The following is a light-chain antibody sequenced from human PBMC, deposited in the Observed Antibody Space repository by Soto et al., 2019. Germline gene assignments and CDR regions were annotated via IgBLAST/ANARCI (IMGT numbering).Light chain of an antibody. Sequence: IQMTQSPSSLSASVGDRVTITCQASQDITNYLIWYQQKPGKAPKLLIYDASSLGTGVSSRFSGRGSGTHFTLTISSLQPEDIATYYCQQFDSVPCTFGQGTKLEIK. CDR3: QQFDSVPCT. J-gene: IGKJ2*02. CDR2: DAS. V-gene: IGKV1-33*01. CDR1: QDITNY.